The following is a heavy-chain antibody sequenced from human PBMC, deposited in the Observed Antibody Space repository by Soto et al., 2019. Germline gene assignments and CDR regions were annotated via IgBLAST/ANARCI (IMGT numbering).Heavy chain of an antibody. D-gene: IGHD2-21*01. V-gene: IGHV3-74*01. CDR1: GFTFSIYW. CDR3: VRGDGDRYDGHGYLGRH. J-gene: IGHJ4*02. CDR2: MNMDGSRT. Sequence: EVQLVESGGGLVQPGGSLRLSCAASGFTFSIYWMHWVRQAPGKGLVGVSRMNMDGSRTSYADFAKGRFTISRDDAKSTGYLQMRNLRAEDTAVYYCVRGDGDRYDGHGYLGRHWGQGTLVTVSS.